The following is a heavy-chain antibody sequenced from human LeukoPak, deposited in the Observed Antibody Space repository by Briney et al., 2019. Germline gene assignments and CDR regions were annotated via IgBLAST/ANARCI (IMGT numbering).Heavy chain of an antibody. CDR2: INHSGCT. CDR1: GGSFSGYY. J-gene: IGHJ4*02. CDR3: ARGRGVVVPAAINY. V-gene: IGHV4-34*01. D-gene: IGHD2-2*01. Sequence: PSETLSLTCAVYGGSFSGYYWSWIRQPPGKGLEWIGEINHSGCTNYNPSLKSRVTISVDTSKSQFSLKLSSVTAADTAVYYCARGRGVVVPAAINYWGQGTLVTVSS.